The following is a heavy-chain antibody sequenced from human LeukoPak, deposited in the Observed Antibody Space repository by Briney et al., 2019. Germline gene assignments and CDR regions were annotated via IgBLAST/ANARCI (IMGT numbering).Heavy chain of an antibody. CDR1: GGSISSGGYS. CDR2: IYHSGST. D-gene: IGHD3-10*01. V-gene: IGHV4-30-2*01. J-gene: IGHJ5*02. CDR3: ARVGDGSGVGNNWFDP. Sequence: PSETLSLTCAVSGGSISSGGYSWSWIRQPPGKGLEWIGYIYHSGSTYYNPSLKSRVTISVDRSKNQFSLKLSSVTAADTAVYYCARVGDGSGVGNNWFDPWGQGTLVTVSS.